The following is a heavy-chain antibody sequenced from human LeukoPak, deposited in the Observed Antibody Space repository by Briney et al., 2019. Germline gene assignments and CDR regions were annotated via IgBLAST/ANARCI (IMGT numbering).Heavy chain of an antibody. CDR1: GFTFSSYS. CDR2: ISSSSSTI. Sequence: GGSLRLSCGASGFTFSSYSMNWVRQAPGKGLEWVSYISSSSSTIYYADSVKGRFTISRDNAKNSLYLQMDSLRAEDTAVYYCARGAVVGYDFWSGYYPDTEYFQHWGQGTLVTVSS. J-gene: IGHJ1*01. CDR3: ARGAVVGYDFWSGYYPDTEYFQH. D-gene: IGHD3-3*01. V-gene: IGHV3-48*01.